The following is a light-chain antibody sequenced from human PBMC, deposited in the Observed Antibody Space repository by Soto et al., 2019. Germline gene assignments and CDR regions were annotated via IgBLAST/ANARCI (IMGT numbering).Light chain of an antibody. CDR3: QQYNNWPPIT. CDR2: DTS. Sequence: EIVMTQSPATLSVSPGERAALSGGSSQSVSIKLAWYQQKPGQAPRLLIYDTSTRATGIPARFSGSGSGTEFTLTISSLQSEDFAVYYCQQYNNWPPITFGQGTRLEIK. CDR1: QSVSIK. V-gene: IGKV3-15*01. J-gene: IGKJ5*01.